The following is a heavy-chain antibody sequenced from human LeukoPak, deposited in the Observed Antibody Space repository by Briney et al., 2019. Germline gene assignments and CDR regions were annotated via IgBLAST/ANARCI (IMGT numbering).Heavy chain of an antibody. CDR1: GGSFSGYY. D-gene: IGHD4-17*01. Sequence: KPSETLSLTCAVYGGSFSGYYWSWIRQAPGKGLEWIGEINHSGSTNYNPSLKSRVTISVDTSKNQFSLKLSSVTAADTAVYYCARNPFDGDLPKVFDYWGQGTLVTVSS. CDR2: INHSGST. J-gene: IGHJ4*02. CDR3: ARNPFDGDLPKVFDY. V-gene: IGHV4-34*01.